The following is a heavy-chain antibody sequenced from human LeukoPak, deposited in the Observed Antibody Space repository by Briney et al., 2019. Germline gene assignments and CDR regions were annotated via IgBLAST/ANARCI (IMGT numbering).Heavy chain of an antibody. CDR3: ARAAGSGWFGIDY. CDR2: IYYTGST. V-gene: IGHV4-59*01. D-gene: IGHD6-19*01. CDR1: GGSISSYY. J-gene: IGHJ4*02. Sequence: SETLSLTCTVSGGSISSYYWSWIRQPPGKGLEWIGYIYYTGSTNYTPSLESRVTISVDTSKNQFSLKLNSVTAADTAVYYCARAAGSGWFGIDYWGQGTLVTVSS.